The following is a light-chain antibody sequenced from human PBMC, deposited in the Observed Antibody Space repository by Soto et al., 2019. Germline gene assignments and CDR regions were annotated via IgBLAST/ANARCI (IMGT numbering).Light chain of an antibody. CDR1: SSNLGAGYD. CDR2: GNR. CDR3: QSYDNSLGVCYV. V-gene: IGLV1-40*01. J-gene: IGLJ1*01. Sequence: QSVLRHPPSVCGAPGQRVTISCTGSSSNLGAGYDVHWYQLLPGTAPKLLIYGNRNRPSGVPDRFSGSKSGTSASLAITGLQAEDEADYYRQSYDNSLGVCYVFGTGTKVTVL.